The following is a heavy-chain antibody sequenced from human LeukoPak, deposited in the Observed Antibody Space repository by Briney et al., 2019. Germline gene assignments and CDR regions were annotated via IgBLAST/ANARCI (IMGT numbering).Heavy chain of an antibody. CDR2: TYYRSKWYN. J-gene: IGHJ3*02. D-gene: IGHD1-26*01. V-gene: IGHV6-1*01. Sequence: SQTLSLTCVISGDSVSSNNAAWNWIRQSPSRGLEWLGRTYYRSKWYNDYAVSVKSRITINPDTSKSQFSLQLNSVTPEDTAVYYCARSHGGSYLGAFDIWGRGTMVTVSS. CDR1: GDSVSSNNAA. CDR3: ARSHGGSYLGAFDI.